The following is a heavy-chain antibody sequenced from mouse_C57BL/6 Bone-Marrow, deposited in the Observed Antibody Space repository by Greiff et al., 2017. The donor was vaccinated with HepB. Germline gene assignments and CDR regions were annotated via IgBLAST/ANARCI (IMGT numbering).Heavy chain of an antibody. J-gene: IGHJ3*01. CDR3: ARREGIYYDYDAWFAY. CDR1: GYTFTDYY. D-gene: IGHD2-4*01. CDR2: INPYNGGT. Sequence: EVQLQQSGPVLVKPGASVKMSCKASGYTFTDYYMNWVKQSHGKSLEWIGVINPYNGGTSYNQKFKGKATLTVDKSSSTAYMELNSLTSEDSAVYYCARREGIYYDYDAWFAYWGQGTLVTVSA. V-gene: IGHV1-19*01.